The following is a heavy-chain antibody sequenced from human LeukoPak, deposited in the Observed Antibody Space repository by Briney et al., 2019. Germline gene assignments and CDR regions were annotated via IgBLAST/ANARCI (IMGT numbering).Heavy chain of an antibody. CDR3: ARDRTPSVADFNWFDP. D-gene: IGHD6-19*01. J-gene: IGHJ5*02. V-gene: IGHV1-69*13. CDR2: IIPIFGTA. CDR1: GGTFSSYA. Sequence: GASVKVSCKASGGTFSSYAISWVRQAPGQGLEWMGGIIPIFGTANYAQKFQGRVTITADESTSTAYMELSSLRSEDTAVYYCARDRTPSVADFNWFDPWGQGTLVTVSS.